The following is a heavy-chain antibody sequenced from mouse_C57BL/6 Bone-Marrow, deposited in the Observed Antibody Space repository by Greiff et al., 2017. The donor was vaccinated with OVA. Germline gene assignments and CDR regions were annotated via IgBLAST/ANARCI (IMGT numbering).Heavy chain of an antibody. CDR3: ARRRDYDYDGGYAMDY. CDR2: IYWDDDK. CDR1: GFSLSTSGMG. D-gene: IGHD2-4*01. Sequence: QVTLKESGPGILQSSQTLSLTCSFSGFSLSTSGMGVSWIRQPSGKGLEWLAHIYWDDDKRDNPSLKSRLTISKDTSRNQVFLKITSVDTADTATYYCARRRDYDYDGGYAMDYWGQGTSVTVSS. J-gene: IGHJ4*01. V-gene: IGHV8-12*01.